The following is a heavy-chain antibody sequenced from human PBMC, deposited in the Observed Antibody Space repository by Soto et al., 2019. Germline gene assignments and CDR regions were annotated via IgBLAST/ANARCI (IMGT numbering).Heavy chain of an antibody. CDR2: IIPIFGTA. D-gene: IGHD2-2*01. CDR3: ASQGYCSSTSCYFIYYYYGLDV. CDR1: GGTFSSYA. Sequence: QVQLVQSGAEVKKPGSSVKVSCKASGGTFSSYAISWVRQAPGQGLEWMGGIIPIFGTANYAQKFQGRVTITADKSTSTAYMELSSLRSEDTAVYYCASQGYCSSTSCYFIYYYYGLDVWGQGTTVTVSS. V-gene: IGHV1-69*06. J-gene: IGHJ6*02.